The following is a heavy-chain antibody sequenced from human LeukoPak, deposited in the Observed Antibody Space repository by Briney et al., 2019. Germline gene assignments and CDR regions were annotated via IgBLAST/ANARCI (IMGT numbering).Heavy chain of an antibody. Sequence: GGSLRLSCAASGFPFSSYAMSWVRQAPGKGLEWVSAISGSGGSTYYADSVKGRFTISRDNSKNTMYLQMNSLRAEDTAVYYCAKDTLWFGELLQGGDYWGQGTLVTVSS. CDR2: ISGSGGST. J-gene: IGHJ4*02. CDR3: AKDTLWFGELLQGGDY. CDR1: GFPFSSYA. D-gene: IGHD3-10*01. V-gene: IGHV3-23*01.